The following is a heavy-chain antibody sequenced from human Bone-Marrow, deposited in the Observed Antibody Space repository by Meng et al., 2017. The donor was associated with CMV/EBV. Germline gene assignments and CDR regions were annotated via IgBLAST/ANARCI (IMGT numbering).Heavy chain of an antibody. J-gene: IGHJ6*02. CDR3: ARASPPKTRQYYDFWSAPRAGMDV. D-gene: IGHD3-3*01. CDR2: IRYDGSNK. CDR1: GFTFSSYG. V-gene: IGHV3-30*02. Sequence: GESLKISCAASGFTFSSYGMHWVRQAPGKGLEWVAFIRYDGSNKYYADSVKGRFTISRDNSKNTLYLQMNSLRAEDTAVYYCARASPPKTRQYYDFWSAPRAGMDVWGQGTTVTVSS.